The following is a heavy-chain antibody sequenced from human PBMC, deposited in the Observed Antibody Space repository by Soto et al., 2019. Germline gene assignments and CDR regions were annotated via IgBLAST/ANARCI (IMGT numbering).Heavy chain of an antibody. Sequence: VQLVESGGGVVQPGRSLRLSCAASGFTFSSYGMHWVRQAPGKGLEWVAVISYDGSNKYYADSVKGRFTISRDNSKNTLYLQMNSLRAEDTAVYYCAKEGEYYYDSSGYYPYYFDYWGQGTLVTVSS. CDR2: ISYDGSNK. CDR1: GFTFSSYG. V-gene: IGHV3-30*18. CDR3: AKEGEYYYDSSGYYPYYFDY. J-gene: IGHJ4*02. D-gene: IGHD3-22*01.